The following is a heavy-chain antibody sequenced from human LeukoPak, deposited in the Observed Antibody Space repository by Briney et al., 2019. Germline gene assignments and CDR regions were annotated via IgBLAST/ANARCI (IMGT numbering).Heavy chain of an antibody. CDR2: IYYSGST. Sequence: PSETLSLTCTVSGGSISSHYWCWIRQPPGKGLEWIGYIYYSGSTNYNPSLKRRVTISVDTSKNQFSLKLSSVTAADTAVYYCARVRASDGDYYDSSGYADYWGQGTLVTVSS. CDR1: GGSISSHY. CDR3: ARVRASDGDYYDSSGYADY. D-gene: IGHD3-22*01. J-gene: IGHJ4*02. V-gene: IGHV4-59*11.